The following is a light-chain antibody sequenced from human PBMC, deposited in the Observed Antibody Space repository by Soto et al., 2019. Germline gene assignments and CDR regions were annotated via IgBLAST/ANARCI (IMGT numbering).Light chain of an antibody. J-gene: IGKJ1*01. CDR1: QTIDRY. V-gene: IGKV1-39*01. CDR2: AAS. Sequence: DIQLTQSPSSLSASVGDRVTITCRSSQTIDRYIHWYQEKPGKVPQLLIYAASSLASGVPSRFSGSGSGAVFTLNISRLPPEDFATYYCQQTYIAPRAFGQGTKVQIK. CDR3: QQTYIAPRA.